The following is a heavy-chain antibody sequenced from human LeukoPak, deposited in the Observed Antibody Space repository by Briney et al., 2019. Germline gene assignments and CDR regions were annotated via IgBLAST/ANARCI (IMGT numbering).Heavy chain of an antibody. J-gene: IGHJ4*02. CDR2: IYVDGRTT. D-gene: IGHD1-26*01. V-gene: IGHV3-74*01. Sequence: GGSLRLSCVASGFTFSNYWMHGVRQPPGKGLVWVSRIYVDGRTTNNADSVKGRFTISRDNSKNTLYLQMNSLRAGDTAVYYCAKDPIFSGSYGVFDYWGLGTLVTVSS. CDR3: AKDPIFSGSYGVFDY. CDR1: GFTFSNYW.